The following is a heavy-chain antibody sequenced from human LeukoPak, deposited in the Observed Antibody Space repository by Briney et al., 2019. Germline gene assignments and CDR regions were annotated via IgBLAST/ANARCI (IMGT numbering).Heavy chain of an antibody. D-gene: IGHD3-9*01. CDR3: ARDPFHYDILTRGQHDAFDI. V-gene: IGHV3-21*01. Sequence: GGSLRLSCAASGFTFSSYSMNWVRQAPGKGLEWVSSISSSSYIYYADSVKGRFTISRDNAKNSLYLQMNSLRAEDTAVYYCARDPFHYDILTRGQHDAFDIWGQGTMVTVSS. CDR1: GFTFSSYS. J-gene: IGHJ3*02. CDR2: ISSSSYI.